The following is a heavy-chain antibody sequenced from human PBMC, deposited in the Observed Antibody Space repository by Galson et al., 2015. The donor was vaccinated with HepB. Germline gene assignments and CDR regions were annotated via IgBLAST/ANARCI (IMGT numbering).Heavy chain of an antibody. Sequence: PVKVSCKASGYTFSSYFITWVRQAPGQGLEWMGRISAYNRDTNYAQKFQGRVTMTTDTSTSTAYMELRSLRSGDTAVYYCARGALAGVVRATQNNWFAPWGQGTLVTVSS. V-gene: IGHV1-18*01. D-gene: IGHD2-15*01. CDR3: ARGALAGVVRATQNNWFAP. CDR2: ISAYNRDT. J-gene: IGHJ5*02. CDR1: GYTFSSYF.